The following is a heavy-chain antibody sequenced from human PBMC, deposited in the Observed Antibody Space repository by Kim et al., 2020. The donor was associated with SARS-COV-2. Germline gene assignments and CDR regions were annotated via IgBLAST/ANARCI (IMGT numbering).Heavy chain of an antibody. J-gene: IGHJ4*02. CDR1: GYTFADHY. V-gene: IGHV1-2*02. CDR3: AKVAHIIHRGGNSDFDY. CDR2: IDPNSGGT. Sequence: ASVKVSCKASGYTFADHYLHWVRQAPGQGLEWMGWIDPNSGGTYYAPNFQGRVSLTRDMSISTAYMELSGLGSDDTAVYYCAKVAHIIHRGGNSDFDYWGQGTLVSVSS. D-gene: IGHD2-15*01.